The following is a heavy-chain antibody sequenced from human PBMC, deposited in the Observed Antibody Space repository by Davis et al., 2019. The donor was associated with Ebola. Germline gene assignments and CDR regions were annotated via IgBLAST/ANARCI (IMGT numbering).Heavy chain of an antibody. V-gene: IGHV1-8*02. CDR1: GYTFTSYY. Sequence: ASVKVSCKASGYTFTSYYMHWVRQAPGQGLEWMGWMNPNSGNTGYAQKFQGRVTMTRNTSISTAYMELSSLRSEDTAVYYCARGSTTDYYYYGMDVWGQGTTVTVSS. J-gene: IGHJ6*02. D-gene: IGHD1-26*01. CDR2: MNPNSGNT. CDR3: ARGSTTDYYYYGMDV.